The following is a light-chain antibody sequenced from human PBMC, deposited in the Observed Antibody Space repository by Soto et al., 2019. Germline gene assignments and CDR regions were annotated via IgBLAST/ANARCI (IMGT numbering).Light chain of an antibody. CDR2: GAS. CDR1: QGISNY. CDR3: QNYNSAPIT. V-gene: IGKV1-27*01. J-gene: IGKJ5*01. Sequence: DIQMTQSPSSLSASVGDRVSITCRANQGISNYLAWYQQKPGKVPSLLVYGASTLQSGVPSRFSATGSGTDFTLTISSLQPEDVATYYCQNYNSAPITFGQGTRL.